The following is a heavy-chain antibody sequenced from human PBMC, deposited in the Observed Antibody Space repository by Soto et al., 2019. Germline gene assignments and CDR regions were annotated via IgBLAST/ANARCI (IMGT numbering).Heavy chain of an antibody. Sequence: ASGKVSCKACGDTFTSYDSNWVGKATGQGREWMGWMNPKSGNTGYAQKFQGRVTMTRNTSISTGYIEMSTLRSEDKAVYYCARGPVSTIRYHSYGMEGWGQGTRCPVSS. V-gene: IGHV1-8*01. CDR1: GDTFTSYD. D-gene: IGHD2-2*01. CDR2: MNPKSGNT. CDR3: ARGPVSTIRYHSYGMEG. J-gene: IGHJ6*02.